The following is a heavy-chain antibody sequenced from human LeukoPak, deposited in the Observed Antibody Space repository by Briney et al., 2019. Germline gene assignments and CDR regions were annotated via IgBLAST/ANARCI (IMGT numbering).Heavy chain of an antibody. V-gene: IGHV4-59*12. CDR1: GGSISSYY. Sequence: SETLSLTCTVSGGSISSYYWSWIRQPPGKGLEWIGYIYYSGSTNYNPSLKSRVTISVDTSKNQFSLKLTSVTAADTAVYYCARAAPKGPAAVKTYYYYYMDVWGKGTTVTVSS. D-gene: IGHD6-13*01. CDR3: ARAAPKGPAAVKTYYYYYMDV. J-gene: IGHJ6*03. CDR2: IYYSGST.